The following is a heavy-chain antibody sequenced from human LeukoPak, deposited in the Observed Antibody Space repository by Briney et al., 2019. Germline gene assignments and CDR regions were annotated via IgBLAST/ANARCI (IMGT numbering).Heavy chain of an antibody. CDR2: ISAYNGNT. CDR3: ARVDRLSRVVTPLDY. Sequence: ASVKVSCKASGYTFTSYGISWARQAPGQGLEWMGWISAYNGNTNYAQKLQGRVTMTTDTSTSTAYMELRSLRSDDTAVYYCARVDRLSRVVTPLDYWGQGTLVTVSS. V-gene: IGHV1-18*01. CDR1: GYTFTSYG. J-gene: IGHJ4*02. D-gene: IGHD4-23*01.